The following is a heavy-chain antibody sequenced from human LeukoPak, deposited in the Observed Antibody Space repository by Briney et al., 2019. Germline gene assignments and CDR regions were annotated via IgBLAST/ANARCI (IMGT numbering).Heavy chain of an antibody. J-gene: IGHJ4*02. V-gene: IGHV3-53*01. Sequence: PGGSLRLSCAASGFTFGSYAMSWVRQAPGKGREGVSVLYGGGGTYYAVSVKGRFTISRDNSKNTLYLQMSSLRVEDTAVYYCARGYDSSGYYYDWGQGTLVTVSS. CDR1: GFTFGSYA. CDR2: LYGGGGT. D-gene: IGHD3-22*01. CDR3: ARGYDSSGYYYD.